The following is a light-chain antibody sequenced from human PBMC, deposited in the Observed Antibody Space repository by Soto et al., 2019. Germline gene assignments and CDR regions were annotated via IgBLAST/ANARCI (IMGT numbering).Light chain of an antibody. CDR1: SSDVGSYNL. CDR3: CSYAGSSTSAYA. CDR2: EVS. V-gene: IGLV2-23*02. J-gene: IGLJ1*01. Sequence: QSALTQPASVSGSPGQSITISCTGTSSDVGSYNLVSWYQQHPGKAPKLMIYEVSKRPSGVSNRFSGSKSGNTASLTISGLQAEDEADYYCCSYAGSSTSAYAFGTGTKVTVL.